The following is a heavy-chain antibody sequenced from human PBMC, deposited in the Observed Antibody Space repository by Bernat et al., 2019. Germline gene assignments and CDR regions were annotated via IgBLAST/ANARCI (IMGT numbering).Heavy chain of an antibody. Sequence: EVQLVESGGGLVQPGRSLRLSCAASGFTFDDYAMHWVRQAPGKGLEWVSGISWNSGSIGYADSVKGRFTISRDNAKNSLYLQMNSLRAEDTALYYGAKDTVPGGYGYGGWFDPWGQGTLVTVSS. CDR3: AKDTVPGGYGYGGWFDP. CDR2: ISWNSGSI. J-gene: IGHJ5*02. V-gene: IGHV3-9*01. D-gene: IGHD5-12*01. CDR1: GFTFDDYA.